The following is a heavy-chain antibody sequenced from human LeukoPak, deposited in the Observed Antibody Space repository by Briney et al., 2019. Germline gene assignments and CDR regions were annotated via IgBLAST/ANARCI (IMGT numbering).Heavy chain of an antibody. Sequence: SETLSLTCTVSGGSISSYYWSWIRQPAGKGLEWIGRIYTSGSTNYNPSLKSRVTMSVDTSKNQFSLKLSSVTAADTAVYYCARDSITIFGVVIGFDYWGQGTLVPVSS. CDR2: IYTSGST. CDR1: GGSISSYY. D-gene: IGHD3-3*01. J-gene: IGHJ4*02. V-gene: IGHV4-4*07. CDR3: ARDSITIFGVVIGFDY.